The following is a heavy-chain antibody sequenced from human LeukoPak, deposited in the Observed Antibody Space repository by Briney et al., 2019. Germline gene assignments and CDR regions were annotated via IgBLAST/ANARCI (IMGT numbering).Heavy chain of an antibody. V-gene: IGHV3-21*01. J-gene: IGHJ2*01. CDR2: IGCGGTSI. Sequence: PGGSLRLSCAASGLMFSTYSMNWVRQAPGKGLEWVSSIGCGGTSIYYTDSVKGRLTISRDNAKNSLFLQMNSLRAEDTAVYFCARAALELEETDWYFDLWGRGTLVTVSS. CDR1: GLMFSTYS. CDR3: ARAALELEETDWYFDL. D-gene: IGHD1-1*01.